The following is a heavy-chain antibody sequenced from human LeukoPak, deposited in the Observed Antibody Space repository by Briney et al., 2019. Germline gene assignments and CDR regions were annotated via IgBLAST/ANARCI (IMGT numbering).Heavy chain of an antibody. CDR2: ISYDAKSN. D-gene: IGHD2-21*01. V-gene: IGHV3-33*05. CDR3: AKAPVTSCRGAYCYPFDS. Sequence: GGSLRLSCAASGFTFSSYGMHWVRQAPGKGLEWVAVISYDAKSNYHVDSVKGRFTISRDNSKNTLYLQMNSLRAEDAAVYFCAKAPVTSCRGAYCYPFDSWGQGTLVTVSS. J-gene: IGHJ4*02. CDR1: GFTFSSYG.